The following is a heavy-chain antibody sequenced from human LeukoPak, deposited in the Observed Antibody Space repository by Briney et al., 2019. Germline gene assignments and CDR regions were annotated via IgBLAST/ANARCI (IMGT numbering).Heavy chain of an antibody. Sequence: GGSLRLSCAASGFTFDDYAMHWVRQAPGKGLEWVSLISGDGGSTYYADSVKGRFTISRDNSKNSLCLRMNSLRTEDTALYYCAKDNGDHPENAFDIWGQGTMVTVSS. V-gene: IGHV3-43*02. CDR1: GFTFDDYA. CDR3: AKDNGDHPENAFDI. J-gene: IGHJ3*02. CDR2: ISGDGGST. D-gene: IGHD4-17*01.